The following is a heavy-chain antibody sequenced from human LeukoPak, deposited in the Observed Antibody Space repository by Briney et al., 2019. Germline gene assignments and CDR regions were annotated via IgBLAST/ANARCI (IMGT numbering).Heavy chain of an antibody. V-gene: IGHV1-69*13. Sequence: SVKVSCKASGYTFTSYDMHWVRQAPGQGLEWMGGIIPIFGTANYAQKFQGRVTITADESTSTAYMEVSSLRSEDTAVYYCARAYSGYDFFDYWGQGILVTVSS. CDR2: IIPIFGTA. CDR3: ARAYSGYDFFDY. CDR1: GYTFTSYD. D-gene: IGHD5-12*01. J-gene: IGHJ4*02.